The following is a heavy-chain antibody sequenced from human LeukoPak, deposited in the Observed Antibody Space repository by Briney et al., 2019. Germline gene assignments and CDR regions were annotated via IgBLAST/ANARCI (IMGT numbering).Heavy chain of an antibody. J-gene: IGHJ5*02. CDR2: FSGSGGNT. D-gene: IGHD3-22*01. CDR1: GFTFSTYA. V-gene: IGHV3-23*01. CDR3: TRLRHISGYSP. Sequence: GGSLRLSCAASGFTFSTYAMSWVRQAPGKGLEWVSAFSGSGGNTYYADSVKGRFTISRDNSKNTLYLQMNSLKTEDTAVYYCTRLRHISGYSPWGQGTLVTVSS.